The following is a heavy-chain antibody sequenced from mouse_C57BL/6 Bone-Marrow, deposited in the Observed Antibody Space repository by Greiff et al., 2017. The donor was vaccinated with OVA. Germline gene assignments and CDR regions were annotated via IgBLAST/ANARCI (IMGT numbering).Heavy chain of an antibody. CDR1: GYTFTSYD. D-gene: IGHD2-3*01. CDR2: IYPRDGSN. V-gene: IGHV1-85*01. J-gene: IGHJ2*01. Sequence: VQLQQSGPELVKPGASVKLSCKASGYTFTSYDINWVKQRPGQGLEWIGWIYPRDGSNKYNEKFKGKATLTVDTSSSTAYRELHSLTSEDSAVYFCARADGYYFDYWGQGTTLTVSS. CDR3: ARADGYYFDY.